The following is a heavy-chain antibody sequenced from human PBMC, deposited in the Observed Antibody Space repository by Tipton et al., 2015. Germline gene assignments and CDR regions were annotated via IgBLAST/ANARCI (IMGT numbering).Heavy chain of an antibody. J-gene: IGHJ4*02. CDR2: IIPIFGTT. D-gene: IGHD1-26*01. V-gene: IGHV1-69*01. CDR3: ARGGDSEFHPVDY. Sequence: QSGPEVEKPGSSVKVSCKASGGTFSSYAISWVRQAPGQGLEWMGGIIPIFGTTNYAQKFQGRVTITADESTSTAYMELSSLRSEDTTVYYCARGGDSEFHPVDYWGQGTLVTVSS. CDR1: GGTFSSYA.